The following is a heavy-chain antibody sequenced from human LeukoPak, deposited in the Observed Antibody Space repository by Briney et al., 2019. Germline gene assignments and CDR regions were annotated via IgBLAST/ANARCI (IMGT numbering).Heavy chain of an antibody. J-gene: IGHJ6*03. D-gene: IGHD6-13*01. Sequence: GESLKISCKGSGYSFTSYWIGWVRQMPGKGLEWMGIIYPGDSDTRYSPSFQGQVTISADKSISTAYLQWSSLKASDTAMYYCARHELKAGAYVDVWGKGTTVTVSS. CDR3: ARHELKAGAYVDV. CDR2: IYPGDSDT. CDR1: GYSFTSYW. V-gene: IGHV5-51*01.